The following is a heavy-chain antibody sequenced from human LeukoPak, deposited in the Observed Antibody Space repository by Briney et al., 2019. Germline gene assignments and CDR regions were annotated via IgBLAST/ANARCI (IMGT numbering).Heavy chain of an antibody. CDR1: GGSISSVDYY. CDR2: IHHSGRT. D-gene: IGHD3-10*01. CDR3: ARHPGGSAFDI. J-gene: IGHJ3*02. Sequence: SETLSLTGSVSGGSISSVDYYWGWIRQSPGKGLEWIGSIHHSGRTYYYPSLKSRVTMSVDTSSKQFSLRLNSVTAADTAVCYCARHPGGSAFDIWGQGTMVTASS. V-gene: IGHV4-39*01.